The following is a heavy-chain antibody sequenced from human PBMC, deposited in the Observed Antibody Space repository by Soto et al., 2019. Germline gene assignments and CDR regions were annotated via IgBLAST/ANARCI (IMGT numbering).Heavy chain of an antibody. J-gene: IGHJ6*02. V-gene: IGHV4-34*01. CDR2: INHSGST. CDR1: GGSINVGGYY. Sequence: PSATLSLACTVSGGSINVGGYYWSWIRQPPGKGLEWIGEINHSGSTNYNPSLKSRVTISVDTSKNQFSLKLSSVTAADTAVYYCARGGQLWFHYYYGMAVWGQATTVTVCS. D-gene: IGHD5-18*01. CDR3: ARGGQLWFHYYYGMAV.